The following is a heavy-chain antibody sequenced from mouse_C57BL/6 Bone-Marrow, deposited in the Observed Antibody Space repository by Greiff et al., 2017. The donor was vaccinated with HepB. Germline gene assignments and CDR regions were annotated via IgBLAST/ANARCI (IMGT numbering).Heavy chain of an antibody. J-gene: IGHJ2*01. CDR3: AREGLDGYYLDY. Sequence: EVQLQQSGPELVKPGASVKISCKASGYTFTDYYMNWVKQSHGKSLEWIGDINPNNGGTSYNQKFKGKATLIVDKSSSTAYMELRSLTSEDSAVYYCAREGLDGYYLDYWGQGTTLTVSS. CDR1: GYTFTDYY. CDR2: INPNNGGT. D-gene: IGHD2-3*01. V-gene: IGHV1-26*01.